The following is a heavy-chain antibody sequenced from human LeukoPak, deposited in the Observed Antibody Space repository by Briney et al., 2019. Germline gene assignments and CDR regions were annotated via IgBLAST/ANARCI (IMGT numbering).Heavy chain of an antibody. J-gene: IGHJ4*02. CDR1: GFSFSTYW. CDR2: IKNDGSST. D-gene: IGHD5-12*01. Sequence: GGSLRLSCAVSGFSFSTYWMHWVRQAPGKGLVWVSRIKNDGSSTAYADSVKGRFTISRDNAKNTLYLQMNSLRAEDTAVYYCARDSGGGYAPHYWGQGALVTVSS. CDR3: ARDSGGGYAPHY. V-gene: IGHV3-74*01.